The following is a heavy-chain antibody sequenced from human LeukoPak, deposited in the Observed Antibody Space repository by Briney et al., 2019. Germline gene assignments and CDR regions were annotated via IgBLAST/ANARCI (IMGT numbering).Heavy chain of an antibody. V-gene: IGHV1-69*01. CDR2: IIPIFGTA. CDR3: ARGSVVVPAAMKGWFDP. CDR1: GGTFSSYA. D-gene: IGHD2-2*01. Sequence: GASVKVSCKASGGTFSSYAISWVRQAPGQGLEWMGGIIPIFGTANYAQKFQGRVTITADESTSTAYMELSSLRSEDTAVYYCARGSVVVPAAMKGWFDPWGQGTLVTVSS. J-gene: IGHJ5*02.